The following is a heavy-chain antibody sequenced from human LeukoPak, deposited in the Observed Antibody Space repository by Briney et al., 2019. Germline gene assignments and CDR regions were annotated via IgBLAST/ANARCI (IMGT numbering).Heavy chain of an antibody. CDR1: GGSISSGGYY. CDR3: ARDFFTVVPAAYDAFDI. D-gene: IGHD2-2*01. CDR2: IYYSGST. Sequence: SETLSLTCTVSGGSISSGGYYWSWIRQHPGKGLEWIGYIYYSGSTYYNPSLKSRVTISVDTSKNQFSLKLSSVTAADTAVYYCARDFFTVVPAAYDAFDIWGQGTMVTVSS. V-gene: IGHV4-31*03. J-gene: IGHJ3*02.